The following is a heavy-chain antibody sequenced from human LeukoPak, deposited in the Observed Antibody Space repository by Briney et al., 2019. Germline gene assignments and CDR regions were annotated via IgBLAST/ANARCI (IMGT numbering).Heavy chain of an antibody. J-gene: IGHJ4*02. CDR1: GFTFRSYE. D-gene: IGHD3-16*02. CDR2: ISNSGDSI. V-gene: IGHV3-48*03. CDR3: ARSEARFMLS. Sequence: GGSLRLSCAASGFTFRSYEMNWVRQAPGKGLEWVSFISNSGDSIYYADSVKGRFTISRDNAMNSLFLQMNSLRAEDTAVYYCARSEARFMLSWGQGTLVTVSS.